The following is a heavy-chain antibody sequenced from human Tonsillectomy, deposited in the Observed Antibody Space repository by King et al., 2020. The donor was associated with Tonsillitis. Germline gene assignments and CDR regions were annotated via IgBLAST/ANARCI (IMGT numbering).Heavy chain of an antibody. J-gene: IGHJ4*02. V-gene: IGHV3-7*01. Sequence: QLVQSGGGLVQPGGSLRLSCAASGFTFSSYWMTWVRQAPGKGLEWVANIKHDGSEKYYVDSVKGRFTISRDNAKNALYLQMDSLRAEDTAEYYCARGGYSYGRFGYWGQGTLGIVSS. CDR3: ARGGYSYGRFGY. D-gene: IGHD5-18*01. CDR1: GFTFSSYW. CDR2: IKHDGSEK.